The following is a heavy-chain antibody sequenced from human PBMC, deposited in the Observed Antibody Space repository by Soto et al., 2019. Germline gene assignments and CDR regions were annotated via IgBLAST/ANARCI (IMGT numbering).Heavy chain of an antibody. V-gene: IGHV4-34*01. CDR3: ARGFLLSGYNLRGYYFDY. CDR1: GGSFSGYY. Sequence: SETLSLTCAVYGGSFSGYYWSWIRQPPGKGLEWIGEINHSGSTNYNPSLKSRVTISVDTSKNQFSLKLSSVTAADTAVYYCARGFLLSGYNLRGYYFDYWGQGTLVT. CDR2: INHSGST. D-gene: IGHD5-12*01. J-gene: IGHJ4*02.